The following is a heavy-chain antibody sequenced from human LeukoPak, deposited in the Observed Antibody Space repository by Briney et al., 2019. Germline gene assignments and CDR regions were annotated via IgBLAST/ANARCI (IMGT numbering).Heavy chain of an antibody. V-gene: IGHV1-46*01. J-gene: IGHJ4*02. CDR1: GYTFTSYY. CDR3: AREDYYGSGDTSY. D-gene: IGHD3-10*01. Sequence: ASVKVSCKTSGYTFTSYYMHWVRQAPGQGLEWMGIINPSGGSTNYAQKFQGKVTMTRDTSTSTVYMELSSLRSEDTAVYYCAREDYYGSGDTSYWGQGTLVTVSA. CDR2: INPSGGST.